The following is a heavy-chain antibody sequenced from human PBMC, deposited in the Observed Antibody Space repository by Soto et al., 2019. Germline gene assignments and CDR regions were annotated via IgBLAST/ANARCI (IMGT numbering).Heavy chain of an antibody. Sequence: QVQLVQSGAEVKKPGSSVKVSCKASGGTFNNNGVTWVRQAPGQGLEWMGGLIPIFGTASYARTFQGRVRLFAEESTSTADMELTRLRSADTAFYYCALDRMHFDRSGYSGSRLFDPWGQGTLVTVSS. CDR1: GGTFNNNG. J-gene: IGHJ5*02. CDR2: LIPIFGTA. D-gene: IGHD3-22*01. CDR3: ALDRMHFDRSGYSGSRLFDP. V-gene: IGHV1-69*01.